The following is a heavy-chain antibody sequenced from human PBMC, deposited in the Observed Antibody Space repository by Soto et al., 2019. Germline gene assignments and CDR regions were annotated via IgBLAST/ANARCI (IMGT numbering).Heavy chain of an antibody. CDR3: ARYRYGYSYFDY. V-gene: IGHV1-69*12. CDR2: IIPIFGTA. Sequence: QVQLVQSGAEVKKPGSSVKVSCKASGGTFSSYAISWVRQAPGQGLEWMGGIIPIFGTANYAQKFQGRVTITADASTSTAYLELRSLGSEDTAVYYCARYRYGYSYFDYWGQGTLVTVSS. D-gene: IGHD5-18*01. CDR1: GGTFSSYA. J-gene: IGHJ4*02.